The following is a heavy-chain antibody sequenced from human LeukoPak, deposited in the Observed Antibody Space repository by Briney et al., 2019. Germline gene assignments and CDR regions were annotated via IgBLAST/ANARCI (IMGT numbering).Heavy chain of an antibody. Sequence: GGSLRLSCAASGFTFSRSAMSWVRQAPGKGLEWVAVISYDGSNKYYADSVKGRFTISRDNSKNTLYLQMNSLRAEDTAVYYCARGSWPAGMDVWGQGTTVTVSS. CDR1: GFTFSRSA. CDR3: ARGSWPAGMDV. CDR2: ISYDGSNK. D-gene: IGHD6-13*01. J-gene: IGHJ6*02. V-gene: IGHV3-30-3*01.